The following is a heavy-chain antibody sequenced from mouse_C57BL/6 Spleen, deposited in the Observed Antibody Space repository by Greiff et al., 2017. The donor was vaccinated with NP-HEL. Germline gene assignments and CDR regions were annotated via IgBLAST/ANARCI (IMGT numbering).Heavy chain of an antibody. CDR3: ARGYDYYFDY. J-gene: IGHJ2*01. D-gene: IGHD2-4*01. CDR2: ISYDGSN. V-gene: IGHV3-6*01. Sequence: ESGPGLVKPSQSLSLTCSVTGYSITSGYYWNWIRQFPGNKLEWMGYISYDGSNNYNPSLKNRISITRDTSKNQFFLKLNSVTTEDTATYYCARGYDYYFDYWGQGTTLTVSS. CDR1: GYSITSGYY.